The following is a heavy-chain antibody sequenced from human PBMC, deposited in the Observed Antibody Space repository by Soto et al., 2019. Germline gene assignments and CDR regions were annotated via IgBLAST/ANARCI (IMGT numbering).Heavy chain of an antibody. Sequence: EVQLAESGGGLAQPGGSLRLSCAASGFTLSGYAMDWVRQAPGKGLEYVSGISSNGVGTYYAKSVQGRSTISGDNSKNTVYLQMGSLRPEDMAVYYCARRARPDFYYMDVWGKGTTVTVSS. CDR3: ARRARPDFYYMDV. CDR2: ISSNGVGT. D-gene: IGHD6-6*01. J-gene: IGHJ6*03. V-gene: IGHV3-64*01. CDR1: GFTLSGYA.